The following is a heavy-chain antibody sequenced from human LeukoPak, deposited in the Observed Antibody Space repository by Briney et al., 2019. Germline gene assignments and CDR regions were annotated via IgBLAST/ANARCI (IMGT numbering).Heavy chain of an antibody. CDR2: IYPGDSDT. Sequence: GESLKISCKGSKYRFTNYWIAWVRQMPGKGLEWMGIIYPGDSDTRYSPSFQGQVTISADKSISTAYLQWSSLKASDTAMYYCARRYYYGSGSYYNWFDPWGQGTLVTVSS. CDR1: KYRFTNYW. V-gene: IGHV5-51*01. D-gene: IGHD3-10*01. J-gene: IGHJ5*02. CDR3: ARRYYYGSGSYYNWFDP.